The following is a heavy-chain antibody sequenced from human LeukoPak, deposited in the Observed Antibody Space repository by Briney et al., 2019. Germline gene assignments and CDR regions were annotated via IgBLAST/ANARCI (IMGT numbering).Heavy chain of an antibody. Sequence: QPGRSLRLSCAASGSTFSSYGIHWVRQAPGKGLEWVAVISYDGSNKYYADSVKGRFTISRDDSKNTLYLQMNSLRAEDTAVYYCARDPSRTLDYWGQGTLVTVSS. V-gene: IGHV3-33*01. D-gene: IGHD1-14*01. CDR1: GSTFSSYG. CDR3: ARDPSRTLDY. CDR2: ISYDGSNK. J-gene: IGHJ4*02.